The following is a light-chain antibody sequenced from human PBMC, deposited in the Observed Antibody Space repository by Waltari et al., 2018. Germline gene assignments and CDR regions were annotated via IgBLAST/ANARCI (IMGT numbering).Light chain of an antibody. V-gene: IGKV1-12*01. CDR3: QQGSTLPFS. CDR2: AAS. Sequence: DIQMTQSPSSVSVSVGDSDTITCRASQGIRSTLAWYQLKPGKAPRLLIFAASYLQTGVPSRFSGGGSGTYFTLSISGLQPEDFATYFCQQGSTLPFSFGQGTKLEI. J-gene: IGKJ2*03. CDR1: QGIRST.